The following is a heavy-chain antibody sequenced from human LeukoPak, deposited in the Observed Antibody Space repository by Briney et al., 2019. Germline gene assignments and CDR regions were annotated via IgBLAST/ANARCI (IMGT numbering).Heavy chain of an antibody. CDR1: GGSISSGGYY. Sequence: SETLSLTCTVSGGSISSGGYYWSWIRQHPGKGLEWIGYIYYSGSTHHNPSLTGRISLSVDTSKNQFSLKLSSVTAADTAVYYCARRVISEFSIDKGNWLDPWGQGTLVTVSS. J-gene: IGHJ5*02. CDR3: ARRVISEFSIDKGNWLDP. CDR2: IYYSGST. V-gene: IGHV4-31*03. D-gene: IGHD3-3*02.